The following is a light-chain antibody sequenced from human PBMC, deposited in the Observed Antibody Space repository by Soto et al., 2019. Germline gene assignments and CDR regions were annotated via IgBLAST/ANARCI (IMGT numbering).Light chain of an antibody. V-gene: IGLV4-60*03. Sequence: QLVLTQSSSASASLGSSVKLTCTLSSGHSSYIIAWHQQQPGKAPRYLMKLEGSGNYTKGSGVPDRFSGSSSGADRYLSISNLQSEDEDDYYCETWDSNTRVFGGGTKLTVL. CDR3: ETWDSNTRV. J-gene: IGLJ3*02. CDR1: SGHSSYI. CDR2: LEGSGNY.